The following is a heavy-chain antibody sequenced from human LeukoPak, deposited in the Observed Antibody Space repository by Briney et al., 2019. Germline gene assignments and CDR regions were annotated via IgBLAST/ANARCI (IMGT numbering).Heavy chain of an antibody. CDR1: GGSISSSSYY. J-gene: IGHJ4*02. D-gene: IGHD3-16*02. CDR3: ARHVWGSYRYFDY. V-gene: IGHV4-39*01. CDR2: IYYSGST. Sequence: SETLSLTCTVSGGSISSSSYYWGWIRQPPGKGLEWIGSIYYSGSTYYNPSLKSRVTISADTSQNQFSLKLSSVTAADTAVYYCARHVWGSYRYFDYWGQGTLVTVSS.